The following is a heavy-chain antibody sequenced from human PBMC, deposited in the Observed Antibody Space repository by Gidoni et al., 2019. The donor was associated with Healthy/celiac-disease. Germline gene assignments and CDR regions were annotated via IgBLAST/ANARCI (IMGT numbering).Heavy chain of an antibody. CDR1: GFTFSNAW. D-gene: IGHD3-10*01. CDR3: TTGLVRGVSHY. V-gene: IGHV3-15*01. CDR2: IKSKTDGGTT. J-gene: IGHJ4*02. Sequence: EVQLVESGGGLVKPGGSLRLSCAASGFTFSNAWMSWVSQAPGKGLEWVGRIKSKTDGGTTDYAAPVKGRFTISRDDSKNTLYLQMNSLKTEDTAVYYCTTGLVRGVSHYWGQGTLVTVSS.